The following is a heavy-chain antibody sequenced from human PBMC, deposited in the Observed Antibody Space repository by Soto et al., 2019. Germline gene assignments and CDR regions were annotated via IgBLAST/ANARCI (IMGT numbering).Heavy chain of an antibody. CDR3: ANTEGSGNLYYYYYGMDV. D-gene: IGHD3-10*01. CDR1: GYSISSGYY. CDR2: IYHSGST. V-gene: IGHV4-38-2*01. J-gene: IGHJ6*02. Sequence: PSETLSLTCAVSGYSISSGYYWGWIRQPPGKGLEWIGSIYHSGSTYYNPSLKSRVTISVDTSKNQFSLKLSSVTAADTAVYYCANTEGSGNLYYYYYGMDVWGQGTTVTVSS.